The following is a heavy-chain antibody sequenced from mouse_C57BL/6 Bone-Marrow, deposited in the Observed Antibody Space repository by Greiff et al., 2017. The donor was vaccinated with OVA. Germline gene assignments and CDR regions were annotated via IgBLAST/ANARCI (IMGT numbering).Heavy chain of an antibody. D-gene: IGHD1-1*01. J-gene: IGHJ3*01. CDR3: ARVPFYYGSSPWFAY. Sequence: EVQLKESGPGLVKPSQSLSLTCSVTGYSITSGYYWNWIRQFPGNKLEWMGYISYDGSNNYNPSLKNRISITRDTSKNQFFLKLNSVTTEDTATYYCARVPFYYGSSPWFAYWGQGTLVTVSA. V-gene: IGHV3-6*01. CDR2: ISYDGSN. CDR1: GYSITSGYY.